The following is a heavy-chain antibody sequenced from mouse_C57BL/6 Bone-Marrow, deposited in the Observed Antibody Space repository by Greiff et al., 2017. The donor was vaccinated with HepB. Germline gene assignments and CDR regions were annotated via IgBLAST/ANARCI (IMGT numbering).Heavy chain of an antibody. CDR1: GFTFSSYA. Sequence: LKESGEGLVKPGGSLKLSCAASGFTFSSYAMSWVRQTPEKRLEWVAYISSGGDYIYYADTVKGRFTISRDNARNTLYLQMSSLKSEDTAMYYCTRDGYGYFFYYAMDYWGQGTSVTVSS. V-gene: IGHV5-9-1*02. J-gene: IGHJ4*01. D-gene: IGHD2-2*01. CDR2: ISSGGDYI. CDR3: TRDGYGYFFYYAMDY.